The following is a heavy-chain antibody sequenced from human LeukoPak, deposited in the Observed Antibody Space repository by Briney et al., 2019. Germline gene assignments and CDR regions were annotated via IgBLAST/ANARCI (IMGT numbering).Heavy chain of an antibody. J-gene: IGHJ3*01. V-gene: IGHV3-74*01. CDR2: INNDGSNT. Sequence: GGSLRHSSVAPRFTLSRYWMYCVRQAPGKGLVWVSRINNDGSNTADADSVKGRFTISRDNAKNTLYLQMNSLRAEDAAVYYCARVGYYNSSSSHALDLWVQGTMVTVSS. D-gene: IGHD3-22*01. CDR3: ARVGYYNSSSSHALDL. CDR1: RFTLSRYW.